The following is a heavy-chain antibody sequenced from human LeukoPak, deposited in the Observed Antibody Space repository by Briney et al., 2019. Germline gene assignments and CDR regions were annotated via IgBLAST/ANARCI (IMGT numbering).Heavy chain of an antibody. J-gene: IGHJ5*01. CDR3: ARDRGNSDPGDWFNS. Sequence: GGSLRLSCAASGFTFSDYYMSWIRQAPGKGLEWVSYISGSGSTVYYAASVRGRFTISRDNAKNSLFLQMNSLRAEDTAVYYCARDRGNSDPGDWFNSWGQGTLVTVSS. CDR2: ISGSGSTV. V-gene: IGHV3-11*01. CDR1: GFTFSDYY. D-gene: IGHD4-23*01.